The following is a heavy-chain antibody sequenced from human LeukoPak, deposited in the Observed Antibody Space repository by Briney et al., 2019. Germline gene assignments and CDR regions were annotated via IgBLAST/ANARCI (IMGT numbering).Heavy chain of an antibody. Sequence: PGGSLRLSCAASGFTFDDYYMSWIRQAPGEGLDWVSYISNGGGHISYADSVKGRFTISRDNTKNSLYLHMDSLRADDTAVYYCARGFSSYPAEWGQGTLVTISS. CDR3: ARGFSSYPAE. J-gene: IGHJ4*02. CDR2: ISNGGGHI. CDR1: GFTFDDYY. D-gene: IGHD3-16*02. V-gene: IGHV3-11*01.